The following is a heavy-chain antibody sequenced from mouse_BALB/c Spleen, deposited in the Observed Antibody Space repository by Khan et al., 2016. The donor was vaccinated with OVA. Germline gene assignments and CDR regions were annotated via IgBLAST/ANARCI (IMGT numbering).Heavy chain of an antibody. D-gene: IGHD4-1*01. J-gene: IGHJ3*01. CDR1: GFNIKDTY. CDR2: IDPANGNT. V-gene: IGHV14-3*02. CDR3: ARDYWDVFAY. Sequence: EVQLKQSGAELVKPGASVKLSCTASGFNIKDTYMHWVKQRPEQGLEWIGRIDPANGNTKYDPQFQDKATITADTSSNTAYLQLSSLTSEDTAVYYCARDYWDVFAYWGQGTLVTVSA.